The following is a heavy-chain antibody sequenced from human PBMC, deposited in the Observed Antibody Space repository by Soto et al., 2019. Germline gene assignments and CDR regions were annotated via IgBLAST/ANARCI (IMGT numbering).Heavy chain of an antibody. CDR3: ASSSGYYFFDY. D-gene: IGHD3-22*01. CDR2: IYDSGST. CDR1: GGSISSGGYS. Sequence: SETLSLTCAVSGGSISSGGYSWSWIRQPPGKGLEWIGYIYDSGSTYYNPSLKSRVTISVDRSKNQFSLKLSSVTAADTAVYYCASSSGYYFFDYWGQGTLVTVSS. J-gene: IGHJ4*02. V-gene: IGHV4-30-2*01.